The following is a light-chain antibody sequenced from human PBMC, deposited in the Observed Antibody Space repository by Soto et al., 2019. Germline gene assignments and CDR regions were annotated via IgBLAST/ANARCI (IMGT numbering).Light chain of an antibody. CDR1: EAINNNF. Sequence: EIVLTQSPGTLSLAPGERVTLSCRASEAINNNFVAWYQQRPGQVPRLLIYGAFTRVSGLPDRFSGSRSGTDFTLTIARLEPEDFAVYFCQQYHLSPLTFGGGTTVQMK. J-gene: IGKJ4*01. CDR2: GAF. CDR3: QQYHLSPLT. V-gene: IGKV3-20*01.